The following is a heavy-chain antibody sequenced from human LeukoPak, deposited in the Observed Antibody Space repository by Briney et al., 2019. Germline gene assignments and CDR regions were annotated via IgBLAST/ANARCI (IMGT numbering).Heavy chain of an antibody. CDR2: INHSGSS. J-gene: IGHJ4*02. D-gene: IGHD3-22*01. CDR1: GGSFSGYY. V-gene: IGHV4-34*01. Sequence: PSETLSLTCAVYGGSFSGYYWSWIRQPPGKGLEWIGEINHSGSSNYNPSLKSRVTISVDTSKNQFSLKLSSVTAADTAVYYCARELDYDSSGYYYGDWGQGTLVTVSS. CDR3: ARELDYDSSGYYYGD.